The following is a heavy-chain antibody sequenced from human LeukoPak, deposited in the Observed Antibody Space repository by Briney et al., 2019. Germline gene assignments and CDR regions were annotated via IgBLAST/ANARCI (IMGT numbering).Heavy chain of an antibody. V-gene: IGHV3-49*04. D-gene: IGHD1-7*01. CDR2: IRSKAYGGTT. J-gene: IGHJ4*02. Sequence: GGSLRLSCTVSGFIFDSYAMSWDRQAPGKGLEWVGFIRSKAYGGTTEYAASVKGRFTISRDDSKSIAYLQMNSLKTEDTAVYYCTRGPTTKVDYWGQGTLVTVSS. CDR1: GFIFDSYA. CDR3: TRGPTTKVDY.